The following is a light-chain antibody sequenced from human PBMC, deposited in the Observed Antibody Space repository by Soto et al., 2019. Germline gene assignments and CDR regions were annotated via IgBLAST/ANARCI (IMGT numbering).Light chain of an antibody. Sequence: QSVLTQPPSVSAAPGQKVTISCSGSSSNIGNNYVSWYQQLAGAAPKLLIYDTHKRPSGIPVRFSGSKSGTSATLGIAGLQTGDEADYYCGTWDSSLSAVVFGGGTKVTVL. J-gene: IGLJ3*02. CDR1: SSNIGNNY. CDR3: GTWDSSLSAVV. V-gene: IGLV1-51*01. CDR2: DTH.